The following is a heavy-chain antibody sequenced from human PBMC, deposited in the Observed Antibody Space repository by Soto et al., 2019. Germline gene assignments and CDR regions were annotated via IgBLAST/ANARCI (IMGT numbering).Heavy chain of an antibody. CDR1: GGSISSSSDY. CDR2: IYYSGST. CDR3: ASLTTVTTSFDY. Sequence: PSETLSLTCTVSGGSISSSSDYWGWIRQPPGKGLEWIGSIYYSGSTYYNPSLKSRVTISVDTSKNQFSLKLSSVTAADTAVYYCASLTTVTTSFDYWGQGTLVTVSS. D-gene: IGHD4-17*01. J-gene: IGHJ4*02. V-gene: IGHV4-39*01.